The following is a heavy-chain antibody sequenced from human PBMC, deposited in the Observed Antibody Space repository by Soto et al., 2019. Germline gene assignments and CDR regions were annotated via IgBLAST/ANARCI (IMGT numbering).Heavy chain of an antibody. CDR3: GRVPAAAAGIGIDH. D-gene: IGHD6-13*01. V-gene: IGHV3-74*02. CDR1: GFTFSSYA. J-gene: IGHJ4*02. CDR2: IHDDGSIT. Sequence: DVQLLESGGGLVQPGGSVRLSCAASGFTFSSYAMSWVRQAPGKGLVWVARIHDDGSITNYADSVKGRFTISRDNAKNTLYLQMNSLRAEDTAVYYCGRVPAAAAGIGIDHWGQGILVTVSS.